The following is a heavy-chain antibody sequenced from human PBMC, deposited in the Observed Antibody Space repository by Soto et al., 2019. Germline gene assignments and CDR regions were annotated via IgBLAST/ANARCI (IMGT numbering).Heavy chain of an antibody. Sequence: PGCSLRLSCAASGFTLTRYSMNWVRQAPGKGLEWVSSISSTTNYIYYGDSMKGRFTISGDNAKNSLYLEMNSLRAEDTAVYYCARESEGLTSNFDYWGQGTLVTVSS. CDR2: ISSTTNYI. V-gene: IGHV3-21*06. CDR1: GFTLTRYS. CDR3: ARESEGLTSNFDY. J-gene: IGHJ4*02.